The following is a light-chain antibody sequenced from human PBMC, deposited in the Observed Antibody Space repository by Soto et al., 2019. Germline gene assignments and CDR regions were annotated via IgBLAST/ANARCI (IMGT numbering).Light chain of an antibody. Sequence: QSALTQHASVSGSPGQSITISCTGTSSDVGGYNYVSWYQQHPGKAPKFMIYDVSNRPSGVSNRFSGSKSGNTASLTIAGLQAEDEADYYCSSYTTSNTRQIVFGTGTKLTVL. J-gene: IGLJ1*01. CDR3: SSYTTSNTRQIV. CDR1: SSDVGGYNY. CDR2: DVS. V-gene: IGLV2-14*01.